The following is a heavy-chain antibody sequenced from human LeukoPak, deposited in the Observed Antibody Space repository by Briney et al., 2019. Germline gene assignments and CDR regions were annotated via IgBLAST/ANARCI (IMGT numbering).Heavy chain of an antibody. J-gene: IGHJ2*01. Sequence: ASVKVSCKASGYTFTSYGISWVRQAPGQGLEWMGWISAYNGNTNYAQKLQGRVTMTTDTSKSTAYMELRSLRSDDTAVYYCARAPEGRFLEWLPADYWYFDLWGRGTLVTVSS. CDR3: ARAPEGRFLEWLPADYWYFDL. D-gene: IGHD3-3*01. CDR2: ISAYNGNT. CDR1: GYTFTSYG. V-gene: IGHV1-18*01.